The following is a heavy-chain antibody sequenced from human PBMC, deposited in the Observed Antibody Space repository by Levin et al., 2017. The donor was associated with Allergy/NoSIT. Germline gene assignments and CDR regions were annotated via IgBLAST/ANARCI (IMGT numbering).Heavy chain of an antibody. CDR2: ISGSGGST. D-gene: IGHD2-21*02. CDR1: GFTFSSYA. CDR3: AKDIGPPAYCGGDCFETGTDAFDI. V-gene: IGHV3-23*01. Sequence: PGGSLRLSCAASGFTFSSYAMSWVRQAPGKGLEWVSAISGSGGSTYYADSVKGRFTISRDNSKNTLYLQMNSLRAEDTAVYYCAKDIGPPAYCGGDCFETGTDAFDIWGQGTMVTVSS. J-gene: IGHJ3*02.